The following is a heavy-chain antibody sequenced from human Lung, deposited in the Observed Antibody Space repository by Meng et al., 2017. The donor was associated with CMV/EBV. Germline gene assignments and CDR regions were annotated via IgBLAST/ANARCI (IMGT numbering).Heavy chain of an antibody. V-gene: IGHV3-9*01. D-gene: IGHD6-19*01. CDR3: AKGRWQPLYSSGYYFDS. CDR1: GFTFVDYA. Sequence: SLKISCAGSGFTFVDYAMHWVRQAPGKGLEWVSGINWNSDSIAYGDSVKGRFTISRDNAKNSLFLQMNSLRGEDTDFYYCAKGRWQPLYSSGYYFDSWGQGTLVTVSS. J-gene: IGHJ4*02. CDR2: INWNSDSI.